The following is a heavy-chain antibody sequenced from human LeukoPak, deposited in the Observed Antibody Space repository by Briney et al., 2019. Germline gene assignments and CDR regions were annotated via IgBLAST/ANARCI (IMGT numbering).Heavy chain of an antibody. Sequence: ASVKVSCXASGGTFSSYAISWVRQARGQGLEWLGWISGYNAVTSYPQKIEGRVTMTTDTSTATAYMELRSLRSDDTAVYYCARGDYSGTYYYFDFWGQGTLVTVSS. V-gene: IGHV1-18*01. CDR2: ISGYNAVT. CDR3: ARGDYSGTYYYFDF. CDR1: GGTFSSYA. D-gene: IGHD1-26*01. J-gene: IGHJ4*02.